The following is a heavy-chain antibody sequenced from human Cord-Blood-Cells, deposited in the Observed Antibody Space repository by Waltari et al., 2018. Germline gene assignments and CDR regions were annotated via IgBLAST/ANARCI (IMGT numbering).Heavy chain of an antibody. D-gene: IGHD3-10*01. Sequence: EVQLVESGGGLVKPGGSLRLSCAASGFTFSSYSMNGVRQAPGKGVEWVSSSSGSVIYIYYADSVKGRFTISRDHAKNSLYLQMNGLRAEDTAVYYCARSGYFGDAFDIWGQGTMVTVSS. CDR1: GFTFSSYS. J-gene: IGHJ3*02. CDR2: SSGSVIYI. V-gene: IGHV3-21*01. CDR3: ARSGYFGDAFDI.